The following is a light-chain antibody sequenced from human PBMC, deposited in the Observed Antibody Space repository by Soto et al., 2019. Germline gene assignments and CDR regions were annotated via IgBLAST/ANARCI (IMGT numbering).Light chain of an antibody. Sequence: IQMTQSPSTLSGSVGDRVTITCRASQTISSWLAWYQQKPGKAPKLLIYKASTLKSGVPSRFTGSGSGTEFTLTRSRPQTDDFATYYCKPYNSYEESFGHGTK. CDR2: KAS. CDR3: KPYNSYEES. V-gene: IGKV1-5*03. CDR1: QTISSW. J-gene: IGKJ1*01.